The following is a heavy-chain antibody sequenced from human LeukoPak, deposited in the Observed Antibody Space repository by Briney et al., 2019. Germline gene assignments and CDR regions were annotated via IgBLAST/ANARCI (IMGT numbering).Heavy chain of an antibody. J-gene: IGHJ4*02. CDR1: GFTFSSYW. V-gene: IGHV3-23*01. CDR2: ISGSGGST. D-gene: IGHD3-3*01. Sequence: PGGSLRLSCAASGFTFSSYWMSWVRQAPGKGLEWVSAISGSGGSTYYADSVKGRFTISRDNSKNTLYLQMNSLRAEDTAVYYCAKDLSENRFLEWLWTFFDYWGQGTLVTVSS. CDR3: AKDLSENRFLEWLWTFFDY.